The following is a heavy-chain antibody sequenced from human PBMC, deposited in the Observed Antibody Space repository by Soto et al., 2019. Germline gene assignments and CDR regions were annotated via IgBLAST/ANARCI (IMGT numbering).Heavy chain of an antibody. J-gene: IGHJ5*02. CDR2: IYYSGST. Sequence: SETLSLTCTVSGGSISSYYWSWIRQPRGKGLEWVGYIYYSGSTNYNPSLKSRVTISVDTSNNHVSLILNSVTAADTAVYYCARVGPWVPYYYDSSPYTFENWFDPWGQGTLVTVS. CDR3: ARVGPWVPYYYDSSPYTFENWFDP. D-gene: IGHD3-22*01. V-gene: IGHV4-59*08. CDR1: GGSISSYY.